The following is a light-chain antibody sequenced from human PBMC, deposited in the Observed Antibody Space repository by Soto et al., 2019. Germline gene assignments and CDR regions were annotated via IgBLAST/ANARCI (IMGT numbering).Light chain of an antibody. CDR1: QTIDNF. J-gene: IGKJ2*01. V-gene: IGKV1-39*01. CDR2: SAS. CDR3: QQSYNPPYT. Sequence: DIEMTQSPSPLSASVGDRVIITCRASQTIDNFLNWYQQKPGKAPKLLIYSASSLQSDVPSRFRGSGSGTDFTLTVSSLQPEDFATYYCQQSYNPPYTFGRGNKLEI.